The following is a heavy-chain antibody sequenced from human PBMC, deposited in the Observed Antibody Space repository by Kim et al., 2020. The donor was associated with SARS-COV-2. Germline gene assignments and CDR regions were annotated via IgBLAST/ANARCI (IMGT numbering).Heavy chain of an antibody. D-gene: IGHD3-22*01. Sequence: VEGRFTITRDNSKNTLFLQMDSLRAEDTAVYYCARAAVKNYYDSSGPSDYWGQGTLVTVSS. CDR3: ARAAVKNYYDSSGPSDY. J-gene: IGHJ4*02. V-gene: IGHV3-30*01.